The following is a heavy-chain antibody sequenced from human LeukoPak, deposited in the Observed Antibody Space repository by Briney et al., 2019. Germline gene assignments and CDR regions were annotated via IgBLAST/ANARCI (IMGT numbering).Heavy chain of an antibody. Sequence: SGPTLVKPTQTLTLTCTFSGFSLSTSGVGVGWIRQPPGKALEWLALIYWDDDKRYSPSLKSRLTITKDTSKNQVVLTMTNMDPVDTATYCCAHSRVVVPDGGYYFDYWGQGTLVTVSS. D-gene: IGHD2-2*01. J-gene: IGHJ4*02. CDR2: IYWDDDK. V-gene: IGHV2-5*02. CDR1: GFSLSTSGVG. CDR3: AHSRVVVPDGGYYFDY.